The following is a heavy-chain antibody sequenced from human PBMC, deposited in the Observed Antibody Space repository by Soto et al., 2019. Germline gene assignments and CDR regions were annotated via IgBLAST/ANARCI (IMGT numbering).Heavy chain of an antibody. V-gene: IGHV4-59*01. Sequence: SETLSLTCSVFGASLSSYYWSWVRPNTGKGMEYIGYVYYRGSTSYNPSLESRVTISVDTSKNQFSLKLSSVTAADTAVYYCARDFGPVLFWSGYSRYYYGMDVWGQGTTVTVSS. CDR1: GASLSSYY. D-gene: IGHD3-3*01. CDR3: ARDFGPVLFWSGYSRYYYGMDV. J-gene: IGHJ6*02. CDR2: VYYRGST.